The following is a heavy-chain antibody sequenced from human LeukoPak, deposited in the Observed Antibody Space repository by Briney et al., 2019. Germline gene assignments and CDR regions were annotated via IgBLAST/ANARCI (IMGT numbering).Heavy chain of an antibody. Sequence: GASVKVSCKASGGTFSSYAISWVRQAPGQGLEWMGRIIPIFGIANYAQKFQGRVTITADKSTSTAYMELSSLRSEDTAVYYCARAKEMATIVWYFDYWGQGTLVTVSS. J-gene: IGHJ4*02. CDR1: GGTFSSYA. V-gene: IGHV1-69*04. CDR2: IIPIFGIA. D-gene: IGHD5-24*01. CDR3: ARAKEMATIVWYFDY.